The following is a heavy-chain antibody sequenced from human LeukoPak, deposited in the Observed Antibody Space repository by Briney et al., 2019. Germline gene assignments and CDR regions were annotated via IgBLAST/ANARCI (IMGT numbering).Heavy chain of an antibody. CDR1: GDSLSSSNW. Sequence: SGTLSLTCAVSGDSLSSSNWWCWVRQPPGKGLEWIGEIYHSGSTNYNPSLKSRVTISVDTSKNQFSLKLSSVTAADTAVYYCARRLRVYCGGDCYWRRHDWYFDLWGRGTLVTVSS. CDR2: IYHSGST. CDR3: ARRLRVYCGGDCYWRRHDWYFDL. J-gene: IGHJ2*01. V-gene: IGHV4-4*02. D-gene: IGHD2-21*01.